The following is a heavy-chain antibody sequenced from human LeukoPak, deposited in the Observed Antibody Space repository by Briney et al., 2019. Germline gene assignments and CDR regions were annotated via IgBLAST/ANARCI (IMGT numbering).Heavy chain of an antibody. Sequence: ASVKVSCKASGYTFTSYDINWVRQATGQGLEWMGWMNPNSGNTGYGQKFQGRVTITRNTSISTTYMELSSLRSEDTAVYYCARVLATGTTRFDYWGQGTLVTVSS. V-gene: IGHV1-8*03. D-gene: IGHD1-1*01. CDR2: MNPNSGNT. CDR1: GYTFTSYD. CDR3: ARVLATGTTRFDY. J-gene: IGHJ4*02.